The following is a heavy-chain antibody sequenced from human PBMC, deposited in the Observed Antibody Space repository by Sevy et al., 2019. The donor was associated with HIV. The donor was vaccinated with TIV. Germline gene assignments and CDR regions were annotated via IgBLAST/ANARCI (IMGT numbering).Heavy chain of an antibody. V-gene: IGHV3-30-3*01. CDR2: ISYDGSNK. CDR1: GFTFSSYD. Sequence: GGSLRLSCAASGFTFSSYDMHWVRQAPGKGLEWVAVISYDGSNKYYADSVKGRFTISRDNSKNTLYLQMNSLRAEDTAVYYCARDQGYDILTGALLFDYWGQGTLVTVSS. D-gene: IGHD3-9*01. J-gene: IGHJ4*02. CDR3: ARDQGYDILTGALLFDY.